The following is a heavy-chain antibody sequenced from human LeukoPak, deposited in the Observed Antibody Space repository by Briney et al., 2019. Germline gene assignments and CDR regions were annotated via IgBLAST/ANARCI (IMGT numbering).Heavy chain of an antibody. D-gene: IGHD5-12*01. CDR1: GLTVGFKC. Sequence: GGSLRLSCAASGLTVGFKCMSWVRQAPGKGLEWVSIIYSGGSSYYADSVKGRFTVSRDTSKNTLYLQMNSLRAEDTAVYYCATRPDGNDVPYFDYWGQGTLVAVSS. CDR2: IYSGGSS. CDR3: ATRPDGNDVPYFDY. V-gene: IGHV3-66*01. J-gene: IGHJ4*02.